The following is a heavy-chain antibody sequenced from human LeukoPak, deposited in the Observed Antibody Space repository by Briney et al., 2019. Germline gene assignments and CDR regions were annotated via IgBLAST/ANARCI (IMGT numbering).Heavy chain of an antibody. V-gene: IGHV3-7*01. CDR2: INYDGSEK. Sequence: GGSLRLSCAASGFTFSSYAMNWVRQAPGKGLEWVANINYDGSEKYYVDSVRGRFTISRDNAKNSLYLEMNSLRVDDTAVYYCARVANSARDYWGQGTLVTVSS. CDR3: ARVANSARDY. D-gene: IGHD1-1*01. CDR1: GFTFSSYA. J-gene: IGHJ4*02.